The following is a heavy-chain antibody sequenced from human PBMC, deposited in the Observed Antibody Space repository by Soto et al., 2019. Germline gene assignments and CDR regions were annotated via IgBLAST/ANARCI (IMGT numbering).Heavy chain of an antibody. Sequence: QVTLKESGPVLVKPTETLTLTCTVSGFSLTTGRLGVSWIRQSPGKALEWLAHIFSDNERSYSTSMQGRLTISKDSSGSQVVLSMTNMDPVDSGTYYWVRVNADSYQFDYGMDVWGQGTTVTVSS. CDR1: GFSLTTGRLG. CDR3: VRVNADSYQFDYGMDV. J-gene: IGHJ6*02. CDR2: IFSDNER. D-gene: IGHD4-17*01. V-gene: IGHV2-26*01.